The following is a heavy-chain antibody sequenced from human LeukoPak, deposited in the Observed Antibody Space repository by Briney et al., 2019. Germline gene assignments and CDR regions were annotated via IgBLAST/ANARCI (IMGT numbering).Heavy chain of an antibody. CDR1: GGSISSGDYY. CDR3: ARTGTIFGVVTTFDY. D-gene: IGHD3-3*01. J-gene: IGHJ4*02. CDR2: IYYSGST. Sequence: SETLSLTCTVSGGSISSGDYYWSWIRQPPGKGLEWIGYIYYSGSTYYNPSLKSRVTISVDTSKNQFSLKLSSVTAADTAVYYYARTGTIFGVVTTFDYWGQGTLVTVSS. V-gene: IGHV4-30-4*01.